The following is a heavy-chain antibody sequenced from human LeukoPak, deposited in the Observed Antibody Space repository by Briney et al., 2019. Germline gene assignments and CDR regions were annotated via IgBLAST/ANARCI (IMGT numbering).Heavy chain of an antibody. J-gene: IGHJ4*02. Sequence: SETLSLTCTVSGGSISSYYWSWIRQPPGKGLEWIGYIYYSGSTNYNPPLKSRVTISVDTSKNQFSLKLSSVTAADTAVYYCARDTTYCGGDCYSGYFDYWGQGTLVTVSS. V-gene: IGHV4-59*01. CDR3: ARDTTYCGGDCYSGYFDY. CDR1: GGSISSYY. CDR2: IYYSGST. D-gene: IGHD2-21*01.